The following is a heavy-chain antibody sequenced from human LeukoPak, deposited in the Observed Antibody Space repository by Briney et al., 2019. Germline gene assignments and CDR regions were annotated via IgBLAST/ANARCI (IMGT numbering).Heavy chain of an antibody. CDR3: ARELRGPLNDAFDI. CDR2: IYTSGST. V-gene: IGHV4-4*07. D-gene: IGHD2-15*01. Sequence: SETLSLTCTVSGGSINSYDWSWIRQPAGKGLEWIGRIYTSGSTKYNPSLKSRVTMSLDTSKKQFSLKLSSVTATDTAVYYCARELRGPLNDAFDIWGQGTMVTVST. J-gene: IGHJ3*02. CDR1: GGSINSYD.